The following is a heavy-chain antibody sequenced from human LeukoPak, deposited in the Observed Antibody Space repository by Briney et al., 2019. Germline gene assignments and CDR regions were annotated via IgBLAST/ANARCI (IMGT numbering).Heavy chain of an antibody. D-gene: IGHD1-7*01. Sequence: PGGSLRLSCAASGFTFSSYSMNWVRQAPGKGLEWVSSISSSSSYTYYADSVKGRFTISRDNAKNSLYLQMNSLRAEDTAVYYCARTGITGTTMIVGSDNWGQGTLVTVCS. CDR2: ISSSSSYT. J-gene: IGHJ4*02. V-gene: IGHV3-21*01. CDR3: ARTGITGTTMIVGSDN. CDR1: GFTFSSYS.